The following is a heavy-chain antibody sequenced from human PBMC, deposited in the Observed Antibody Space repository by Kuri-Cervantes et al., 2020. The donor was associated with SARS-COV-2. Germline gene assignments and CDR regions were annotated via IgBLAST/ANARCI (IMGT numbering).Heavy chain of an antibody. CDR3: AKELGYCSSTSSSWCAFDI. CDR1: GLTFSSYS. D-gene: IGHD2-2*01. Sequence: GGSLRLSCAASGLTFSSYSMNWVRQAPGKGLEWVSSISSSSSYIYYADSVKGRFTISRDNAKNSLYLQMNSLRAEDTAVYYCAKELGYCSSTSSSWCAFDIWGQGTMVTVSS. J-gene: IGHJ3*02. V-gene: IGHV3-21*01. CDR2: ISSSSSYI.